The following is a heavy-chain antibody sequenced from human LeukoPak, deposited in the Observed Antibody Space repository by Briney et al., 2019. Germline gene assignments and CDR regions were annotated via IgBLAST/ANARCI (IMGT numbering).Heavy chain of an antibody. CDR2: IKQDGSEK. D-gene: IGHD7-27*01. Sequence: PGGSLRLSCAASGFTFSSYGMHWVRQAPGKGLEWVANIKQDGSEKYYVDSVKGRFTISRDNAKNSLYLQMNSLRAEDTAVYYCARDPLGIRDYWGQGTLVTVSS. CDR1: GFTFSSYG. V-gene: IGHV3-7*01. CDR3: ARDPLGIRDY. J-gene: IGHJ4*02.